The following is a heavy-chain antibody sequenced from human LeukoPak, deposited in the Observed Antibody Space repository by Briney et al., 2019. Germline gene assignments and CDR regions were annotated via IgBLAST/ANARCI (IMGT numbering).Heavy chain of an antibody. CDR2: IIPILGIA. Sequence: SVKDSCKASGGIFSSYAISWVRQAPGQGLEWMGRIIPILGIANYAQKFQGRVRIVAGKSTSTAYMELSRLRAEDTAVYYCARERVGDGYNFSPYYFDYWGEKTVVPLFS. D-gene: IGHD5-24*01. CDR3: ARERVGDGYNFSPYYFDY. J-gene: IGHJ4*02. CDR1: GGIFSSYA. V-gene: IGHV1-69*04.